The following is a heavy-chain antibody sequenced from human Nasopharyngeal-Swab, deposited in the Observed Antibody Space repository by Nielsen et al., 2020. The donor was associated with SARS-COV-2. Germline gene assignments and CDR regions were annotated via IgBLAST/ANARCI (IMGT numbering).Heavy chain of an antibody. V-gene: IGHV4-31*03. CDR3: ARARTRTIFGVVGWFDP. CDR2: IYYSGST. Sequence: SETLSLTCTVSGGSISSGGYYWSWIRQHPGKGLEWIGYIYYSGSTYYNPSLKSRVTIPVDTSKNQFSLKLSSVTAADTAVYYYARARTRTIFGVVGWFDPWGQGTLVTVSS. J-gene: IGHJ5*02. CDR1: GGSISSGGYY. D-gene: IGHD3-3*01.